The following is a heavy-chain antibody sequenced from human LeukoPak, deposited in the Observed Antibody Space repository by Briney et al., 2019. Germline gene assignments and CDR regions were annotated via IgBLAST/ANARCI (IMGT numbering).Heavy chain of an antibody. V-gene: IGHV3-74*01. CDR2: VNSDGSST. J-gene: IGHJ4*02. Sequence: GGSLRLSCASSGFAFSSYWLHWVRQAPGKGLVWVSRVNSDGSSTNYADSVEGRFTVSRDNAKNTLFLQMNSLRVEDTALYYCVSGDYGNYWGQGTLVAVSS. CDR1: GFAFSSYW. D-gene: IGHD4-17*01. CDR3: VSGDYGNY.